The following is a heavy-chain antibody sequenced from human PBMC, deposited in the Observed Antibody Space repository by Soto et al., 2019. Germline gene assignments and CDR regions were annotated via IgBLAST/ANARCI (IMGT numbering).Heavy chain of an antibody. Sequence: KTSETLSLTCAVYGGSFSGYYWGWNSQPPEKGLEWNGEINHSGSTNYNPSLKSRVTISVDTSKNQFSLKLSSDSAADTAVYYCARGRRQWGWVDWFDPWGQGTLVTVSS. CDR1: GGSFSGYY. D-gene: IGHD6-19*01. J-gene: IGHJ5*02. V-gene: IGHV4-34*01. CDR3: ARGRRQWGWVDWFDP. CDR2: INHSGST.